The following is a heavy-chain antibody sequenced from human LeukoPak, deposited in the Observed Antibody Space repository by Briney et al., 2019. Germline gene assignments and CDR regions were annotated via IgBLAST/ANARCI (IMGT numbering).Heavy chain of an antibody. V-gene: IGHV3-20*01. CDR2: INWNGGST. CDR1: GFTFDDYG. D-gene: IGHD3-3*01. J-gene: IGHJ6*02. Sequence: PGGSQRLSCAASGFTFDDYGMSWVRQAPGKGLEWVSGINWNGGSTGYADSVKGRFTISRDNAKNSLYLQMNSLRAEDTALYHCAREFRTYYDFWSGPYGMDVWGQGTTVTVSS. CDR3: AREFRTYYDFWSGPYGMDV.